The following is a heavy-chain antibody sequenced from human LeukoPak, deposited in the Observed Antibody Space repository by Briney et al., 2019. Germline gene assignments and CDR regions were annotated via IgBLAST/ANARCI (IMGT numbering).Heavy chain of an antibody. J-gene: IGHJ5*01. V-gene: IGHV3-48*03. Sequence: GGSLRLSCAASGFTFSSYDMSWVRQAPGKGLEWVSYISSSAATIDYADSVQGRFTISRDNAKNSLFLQMNSLRAEDTGVYYCARDRGNSAYGAWFDSWGQGTLVTVSS. CDR1: GFTFSSYD. CDR2: ISSSAATI. D-gene: IGHD5-12*01. CDR3: ARDRGNSAYGAWFDS.